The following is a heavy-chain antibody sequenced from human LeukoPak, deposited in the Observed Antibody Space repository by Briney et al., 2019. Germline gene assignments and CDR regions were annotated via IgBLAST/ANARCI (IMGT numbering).Heavy chain of an antibody. CDR2: IYYSGST. CDR1: GGSISSYY. CDR3: ATSGYSSSFWFDP. V-gene: IGHV4-59*08. J-gene: IGHJ5*02. D-gene: IGHD6-13*01. Sequence: SSETLSLTYTVSGGSISSYYWSWIRQPPGKGLEWIGYIYYSGSTNYNPSLKSRVTISVDTSKNQFSLKLSSVTAADTAVYYCATSGYSSSFWFDPWGQGTLVTVSS.